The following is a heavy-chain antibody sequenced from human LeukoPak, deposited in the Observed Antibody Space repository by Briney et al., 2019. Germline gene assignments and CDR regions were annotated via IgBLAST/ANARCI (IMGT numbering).Heavy chain of an antibody. D-gene: IGHD2-21*01. Sequence: SVKVSCKASGYTFTNYAMNWVRQAPGQGLEWMGGIIPILGTANYAQKFQGRVTITADESTSTAYMELSSLRSEDTAVYYCARSYRTYYYYYMDVWGKGTTVTISS. V-gene: IGHV1-69*13. CDR3: ARSYRTYYYYYMDV. J-gene: IGHJ6*03. CDR2: IIPILGTA. CDR1: GYTFTNYA.